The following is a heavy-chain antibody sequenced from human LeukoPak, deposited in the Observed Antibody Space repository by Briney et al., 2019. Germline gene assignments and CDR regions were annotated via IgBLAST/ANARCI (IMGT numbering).Heavy chain of an antibody. CDR2: TYYRSKWYN. Sequence: SQTLSLTCAISGDSVSSNSATWNWIRKSPSRGLEWLGRTYYRSKWYNDYAVSVKSRITINPDTSKNQFSLQLSSVTPEDTAAYYCARARRHTEYWYFDLWGRGTLVTVSS. CDR1: GDSVSSNSAT. J-gene: IGHJ2*01. V-gene: IGHV6-1*01. D-gene: IGHD3-16*02. CDR3: ARARRHTEYWYFDL.